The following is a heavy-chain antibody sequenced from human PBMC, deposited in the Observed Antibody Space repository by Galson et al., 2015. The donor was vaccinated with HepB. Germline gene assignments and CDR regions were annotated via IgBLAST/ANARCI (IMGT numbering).Heavy chain of an antibody. CDR2: INAGNGNT. D-gene: IGHD6-13*01. Sequence: SVKVSCKASGYTFTSYAMHWVRQAPGQRLEWMGWINAGNGNTKYSQKFQGRVTITRDTSASTAYMELSSLRSEDTAVYYCARVLSQPGIAAAGTRIFDYWGQGTLVTVSS. V-gene: IGHV1-3*01. J-gene: IGHJ4*02. CDR3: ARVLSQPGIAAAGTRIFDY. CDR1: GYTFTSYA.